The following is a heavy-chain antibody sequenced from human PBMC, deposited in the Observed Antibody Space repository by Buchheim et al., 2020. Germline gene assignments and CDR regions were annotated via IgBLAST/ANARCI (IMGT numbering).Heavy chain of an antibody. J-gene: IGHJ5*02. CDR2: VYSSGST. Sequence: QVQLQESGPGLVKPSETLSLTCTVSGGSVSSGNYYWSWIRQPPGKGLEWIGYVYSSGSTNYNPSLKSRVTISVDTSKTHFSLKLSSVTAADTAVYYCARGDYSGYLRAWFDPWGQGTL. CDR1: GGSVSSGNYY. V-gene: IGHV4-61*03. CDR3: ARGDYSGYLRAWFDP. D-gene: IGHD4-17*01.